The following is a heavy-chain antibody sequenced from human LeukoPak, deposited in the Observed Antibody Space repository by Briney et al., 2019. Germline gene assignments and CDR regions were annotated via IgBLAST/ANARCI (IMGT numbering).Heavy chain of an antibody. CDR1: GGSISSGGYY. CDR2: IYYSGNT. CDR3: ARSTVPYYFDY. Sequence: SETLSLTCTVSGGSISSGGYYWSWIRQRPGKDLEWIGYIYYSGNTYYNPSLKSRVTISVDTSKNQFSLKLDSVTAADTAVYYCARSTVPYYFDYWGQGTLVTVSS. J-gene: IGHJ4*01. D-gene: IGHD4-17*01. V-gene: IGHV4-31*03.